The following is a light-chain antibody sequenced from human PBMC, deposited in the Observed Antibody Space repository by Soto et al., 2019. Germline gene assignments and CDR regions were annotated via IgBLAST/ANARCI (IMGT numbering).Light chain of an antibody. J-gene: IGKJ1*01. CDR1: QSVSSSY. CDR2: RTS. V-gene: IGKV3-20*01. CDR3: QQYNNWPEWT. Sequence: EIVLTQSPGTLSLSPGERATLSCRASQSVSSSYLAWYQQKPGQAPRLLIYRTSNRATGIPDRFSGSGSGTDFTLTISRLEPEDFAVYYCQQYNNWPEWTFGQGTKVDIK.